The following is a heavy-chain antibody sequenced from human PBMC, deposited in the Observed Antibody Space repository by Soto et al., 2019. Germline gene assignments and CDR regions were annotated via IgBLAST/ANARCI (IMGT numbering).Heavy chain of an antibody. CDR1: GYSFTSYW. D-gene: IGHD3-22*01. CDR3: ARSAIRYYDSSCYTPGVFDY. CDR2: IDPSDSYT. Sequence: GESLKISCKGSGYSFTSYWISWVRQMPGKGLEWMGRIDPSDSYTNYSPSFQGHVTISADKSISTAYLQWSSLKASDTAMYYCARSAIRYYDSSCYTPGVFDYWGQGPLVTASS. V-gene: IGHV5-10-1*01. J-gene: IGHJ4*02.